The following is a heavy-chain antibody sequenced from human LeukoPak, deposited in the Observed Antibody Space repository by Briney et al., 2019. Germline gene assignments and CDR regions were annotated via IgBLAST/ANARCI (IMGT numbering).Heavy chain of an antibody. D-gene: IGHD3-22*01. V-gene: IGHV3-30*02. CDR3: AKDFPYYYDSSGYYYEGFDY. J-gene: IGHJ4*02. CDR2: IRYDGSNK. CDR1: GFTFSSYG. Sequence: GGSLRLSCAASGFTFSSYGMHWVRQAPGKGLEWVAFIRYDGSNKYYADSVKGRFTISRDNSKNTLYLQMNSLRAEDTAVYYCAKDFPYYYDSSGYYYEGFDYWGQGTLVTVSS.